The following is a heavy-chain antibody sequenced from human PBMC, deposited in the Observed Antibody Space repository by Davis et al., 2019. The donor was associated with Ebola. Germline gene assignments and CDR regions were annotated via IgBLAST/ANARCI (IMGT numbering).Heavy chain of an antibody. V-gene: IGHV3-21*01. D-gene: IGHD2-15*01. CDR3: AREDIVVVVAANNYYYGMDV. Sequence: GESLKISCGASGFSFNHYAMNWVRQAPGKGLEWVSSISSSSSYIYYADSVKGRFTISRDNAKNSLYLQMNSLRAEDTAVYYCAREDIVVVVAANNYYYGMDVWGQGTTVTVSS. CDR1: GFSFNHYA. J-gene: IGHJ6*02. CDR2: ISSSSSYI.